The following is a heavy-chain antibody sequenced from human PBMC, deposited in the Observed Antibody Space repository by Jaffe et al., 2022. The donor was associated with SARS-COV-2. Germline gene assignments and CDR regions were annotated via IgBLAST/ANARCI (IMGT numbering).Heavy chain of an antibody. J-gene: IGHJ3*02. CDR1: GFTVSSNY. Sequence: EVQLVESGGGLVQPGGSLRLSCAASGFTVSSNYMSWVRQAPGKGLEWVSVIYSGGSTYYADSVKGRFTISRDNSKNTLFLQMNSLRTEDTAVYYCARGGCTGGSCYINDAFDIWGQGTMVTVSS. CDR2: IYSGGST. V-gene: IGHV3-53*04. CDR3: ARGGCTGGSCYINDAFDI. D-gene: IGHD2-15*01.